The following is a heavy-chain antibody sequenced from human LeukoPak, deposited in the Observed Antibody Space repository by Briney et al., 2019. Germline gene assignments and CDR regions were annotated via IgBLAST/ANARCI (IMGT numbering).Heavy chain of an antibody. V-gene: IGHV4-39*07. CDR2: IYYSGST. J-gene: IGHJ6*03. CDR3: ARDVVGCSSTSCYISYYYYYYMDA. Sequence: SETLSLTCTVSGGSISSSSYYWGWIRQPPGKGLEWIGSIYYSGSTYYNPSLKSRVTLSVDTSKNQFSLKLSSVTAADTAVYYCARDVVGCSSTSCYISYYYYYYMDAWGKGTTVTVSS. D-gene: IGHD2-2*02. CDR1: GGSISSSSYY.